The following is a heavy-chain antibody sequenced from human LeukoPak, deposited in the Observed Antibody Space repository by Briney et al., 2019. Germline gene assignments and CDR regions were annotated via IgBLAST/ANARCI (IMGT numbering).Heavy chain of an antibody. D-gene: IGHD3-22*01. V-gene: IGHV4-4*07. Sequence: SETLSLTCTVSGGSISSYYWSWIRQPAGKGLEWIGRIYTSGSTNYNPSLKSRVTMSVDTSKNQFSLKLSSVTAADTAVYYCARDTYYYDSSGEGRYFDYWGQGTLVTVSS. CDR3: ARDTYYYDSSGEGRYFDY. CDR2: IYTSGST. J-gene: IGHJ4*02. CDR1: GGSISSYY.